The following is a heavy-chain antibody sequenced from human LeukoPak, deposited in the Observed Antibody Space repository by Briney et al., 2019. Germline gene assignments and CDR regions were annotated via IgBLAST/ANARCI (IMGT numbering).Heavy chain of an antibody. Sequence: SVKVSCKALGGTFSSYAISWVRQAPGQGLEWMGGIIPIFSTVNYAQKFRGRVTITADKSTSTAYMELSSLRSEDTAVYYCAARWLRTTTFDYWGQGTLVTVSS. CDR1: GGTFSSYA. CDR2: IIPIFSTV. V-gene: IGHV1-69*06. D-gene: IGHD3-10*01. CDR3: AARWLRTTTFDY. J-gene: IGHJ4*02.